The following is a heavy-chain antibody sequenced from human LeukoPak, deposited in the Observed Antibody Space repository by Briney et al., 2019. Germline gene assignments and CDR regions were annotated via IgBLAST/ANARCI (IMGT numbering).Heavy chain of an antibody. CDR2: IYYSGSI. D-gene: IGHD5-24*01. Sequence: SETLSLTCAVSGGSLRSSNHYWGWIRQPPGTGLEWIGRIYYSGSIYYNPSLKTRVTISVDTSNNPFSLKLSSVTAADTAVYSCARQILFHSERWLQFFDYWGQGILVTVSS. J-gene: IGHJ4*02. CDR1: GGSLRSSNHY. V-gene: IGHV4-39*01. CDR3: ARQILFHSERWLQFFDY.